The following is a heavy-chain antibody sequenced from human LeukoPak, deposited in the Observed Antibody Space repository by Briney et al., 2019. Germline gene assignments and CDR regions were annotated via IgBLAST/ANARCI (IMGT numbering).Heavy chain of an antibody. Sequence: PGGSLRLSCAVSGFTFSSYAMSWVRQAPGKGLEWVAVIQNDASTENFADSVKGRFTISRDNSKNTVFLQMNSLRVEDTAVYYCARELSQIVWGGLDYGGQGTLVSVSS. CDR2: IQNDASTE. J-gene: IGHJ4*02. V-gene: IGHV3-30*03. CDR1: GFTFSSYA. D-gene: IGHD2-21*01. CDR3: ARELSQIVWGGLDY.